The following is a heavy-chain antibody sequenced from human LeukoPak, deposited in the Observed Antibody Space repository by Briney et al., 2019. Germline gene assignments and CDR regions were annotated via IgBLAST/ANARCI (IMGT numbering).Heavy chain of an antibody. D-gene: IGHD1-26*01. V-gene: IGHV3-23*01. CDR2: ISGSGGST. J-gene: IGHJ4*02. CDR3: ARGVGELLVFDY. CDR1: GFTFSSYA. Sequence: PGGSLRLSCAASGFTFSSYAMSWVRQAPGKGLEWVSAISGSGGSTYYADSVKGRFTISRDNSKNTLYLQMNSLRAEDTAVYCCARGVGELLVFDYWGQGTLVTVSS.